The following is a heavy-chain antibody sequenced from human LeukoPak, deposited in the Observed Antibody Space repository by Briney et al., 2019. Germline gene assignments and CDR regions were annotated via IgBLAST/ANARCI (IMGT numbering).Heavy chain of an antibody. CDR3: TRHALQDYYGSWTVNRFDP. CDR1: VFRFRRSA. V-gene: IGHV3-73*01. D-gene: IGHD3-10*01. Sequence: GVSVTLPCAPCVFRFRRSANHWVRRASGHRQEAVGRCRSQAYNYGTAYDASVKGRFTISRDDSKNTAYLQMNSLKTDDTAVYYCTRHALQDYYGSWTVNRFDPWGQGTLVTVSS. J-gene: IGHJ5*02. CDR2: CRSQAYNYGT.